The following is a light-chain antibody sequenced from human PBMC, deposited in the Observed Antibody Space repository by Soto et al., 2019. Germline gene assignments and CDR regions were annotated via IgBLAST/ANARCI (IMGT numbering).Light chain of an antibody. Sequence: QSVLTQPPSVSGAPGQRVTISCTGTSSNIGAGYDVHWYQQSPGTAPKLLIYGNRNRPSGVPDRFSGSKSGTSASLAITGLQAEDEATYYCQSCDSSLSGSGVFGTGTKLTVL. CDR2: GNR. CDR3: QSCDSSLSGSGV. CDR1: SSNIGAGYD. J-gene: IGLJ1*01. V-gene: IGLV1-40*01.